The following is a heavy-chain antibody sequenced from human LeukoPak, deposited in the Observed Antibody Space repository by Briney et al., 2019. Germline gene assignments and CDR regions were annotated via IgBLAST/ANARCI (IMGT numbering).Heavy chain of an antibody. CDR2: ISGSGGST. V-gene: IGHV3-23*01. CDR1: GFTFSSYA. J-gene: IGHJ4*02. CDR3: AKDERYDYVRGSYRYTTSFVDY. Sequence: GSLRLSCAASGFTFSSYAMSWVRQAPGKGLEWVSAISGSGGSTYYADSVKGRFTISRDNSKNTLYLQMNSLRAEDTAVYYCAKDERYDYVRGSYRYTTSFVDYWGQGTLVTVSS. D-gene: IGHD3-16*02.